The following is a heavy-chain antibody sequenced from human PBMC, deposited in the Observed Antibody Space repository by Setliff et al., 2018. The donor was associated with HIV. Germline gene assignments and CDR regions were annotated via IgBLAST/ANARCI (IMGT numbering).Heavy chain of an antibody. Sequence: SETLSLTCTVSDDSISSNYWSWIRQSAGKGLEWVGRIYTGGRADYNPSLKGRVTMSVDTSKNQFSLNLSSVTAADTAVYYCARDRMPMASWVPDKWGQGTLVTVSS. CDR1: DDSISSNY. J-gene: IGHJ4*02. CDR3: ARDRMPMASWVPDK. V-gene: IGHV4-4*07. CDR2: IYTGGRA. D-gene: IGHD2-2*01.